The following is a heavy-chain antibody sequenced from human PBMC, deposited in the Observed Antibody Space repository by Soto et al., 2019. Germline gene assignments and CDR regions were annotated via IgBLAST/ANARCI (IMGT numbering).Heavy chain of an antibody. CDR3: ARHISVGSYYFDY. CDR2: IYPGDSDT. V-gene: IGHV5-51*01. J-gene: IGHJ4*02. CDR1: GYTFTSYW. D-gene: IGHD3-10*01. Sequence: VEALNISFQSSGYTFTSYWIGWVRQMPWKGLEWMGIIYPGDSDTRYSQSFQGQVTISADKSITTAYVEWSSLKASDTAMYYCARHISVGSYYFDYWGQGTLVTVSS.